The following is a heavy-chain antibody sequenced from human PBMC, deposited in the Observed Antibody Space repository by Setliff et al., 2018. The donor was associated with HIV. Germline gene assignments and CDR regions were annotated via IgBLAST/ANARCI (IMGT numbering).Heavy chain of an antibody. CDR3: VRRPMIRGKPFDL. CDR1: GGSFSGYF. Sequence: PSETLSLTCAVYGGSFSGYFWSWIRQFPGRGLEWITGINQSGNSNHNPSLKSRVTVSVDLSKNQFSLTLNSVTAADTAVYYCVRRPMIRGKPFDLWGQGTQGTAPQ. J-gene: IGHJ4*02. CDR2: INQSGNS. D-gene: IGHD3-10*01. V-gene: IGHV4-34*01.